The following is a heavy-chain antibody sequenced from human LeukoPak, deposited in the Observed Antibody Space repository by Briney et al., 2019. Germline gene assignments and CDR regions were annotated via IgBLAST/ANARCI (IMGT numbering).Heavy chain of an antibody. D-gene: IGHD6-6*01. Sequence: GGSLRLSCAASGFTVSSNYMSWVRQAPGKGLEWVSVIYSGGSTYYADSVKGRFTISRDSSKNTLYLQMNSLRAEDTAVYYCARASSSSLFDYWGQGTLVTVSS. CDR2: IYSGGST. CDR1: GFTVSSNY. V-gene: IGHV3-53*01. CDR3: ARASSSSLFDY. J-gene: IGHJ4*02.